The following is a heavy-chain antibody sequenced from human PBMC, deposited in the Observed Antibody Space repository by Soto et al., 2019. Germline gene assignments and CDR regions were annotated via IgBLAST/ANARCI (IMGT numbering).Heavy chain of an antibody. CDR2: IDPSDSYI. CDR3: ARHTCSASSWLDP. V-gene: IGHV5-10-1*01. Sequence: PGESLKISCKGSGYDITTYWISWVRQMPGRGLEWMGRIDPSDSYINYSPSFQGHVTFSADRSTNTAYLQWNSLKASDTAIVYCARHTCSASSWLDPWGQGTLVTVSS. J-gene: IGHJ5*02. D-gene: IGHD2-15*01. CDR1: GYDITTYW.